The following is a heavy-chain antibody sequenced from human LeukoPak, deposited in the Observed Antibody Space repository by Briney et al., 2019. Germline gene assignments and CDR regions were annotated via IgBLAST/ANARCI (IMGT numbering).Heavy chain of an antibody. Sequence: SQTLSLTCTVSGGSISSSGHYWSWIRQHPGKGLEWIGYIYYSGSTYYNPSLKSRVTISVDTSENQFSLKLTSVTDADTAVYYCAREEYSSDRGWFDPWGQGTLVTVSS. CDR1: GGSISSSGHY. CDR2: IYYSGST. D-gene: IGHD6-6*01. J-gene: IGHJ5*02. CDR3: AREEYSSDRGWFDP. V-gene: IGHV4-31*03.